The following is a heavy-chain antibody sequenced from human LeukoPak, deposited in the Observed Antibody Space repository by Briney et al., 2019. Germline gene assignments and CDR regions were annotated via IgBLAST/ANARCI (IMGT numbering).Heavy chain of an antibody. V-gene: IGHV3-7*01. J-gene: IGHJ4*02. Sequence: PGGSLRLSCVASGFTFSMYWMTWFRQAPGKGLEWVANLKQDGSQTNYVDSVKGRFTISRDNAKKSLYLQMNSLRGEDTALYYCARIRDSRVPLDYWGQGTQVAVSS. CDR3: ARIRDSRVPLDY. CDR2: LKQDGSQT. CDR1: GFTFSMYW.